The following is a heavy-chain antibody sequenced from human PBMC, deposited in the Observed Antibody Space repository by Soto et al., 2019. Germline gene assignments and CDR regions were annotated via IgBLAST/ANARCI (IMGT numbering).Heavy chain of an antibody. Sequence: ASLKVACTTAGYTFTSYDINCVRHTNGQGLAWMRWMNPNSGNTGYAQQFQGRVTMTRNTSISTAYMELSSLRSEDTAVYYCARGLRGSSWYFSDYLLEYWGQGTLVTVSS. CDR2: MNPNSGNT. J-gene: IGHJ4*02. V-gene: IGHV1-8*01. CDR1: GYTFTSYD. CDR3: ARGLRGSSWYFSDYLLEY. D-gene: IGHD6-13*01.